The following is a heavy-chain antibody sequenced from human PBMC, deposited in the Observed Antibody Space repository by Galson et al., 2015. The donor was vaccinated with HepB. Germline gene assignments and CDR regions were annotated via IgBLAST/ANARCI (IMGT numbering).Heavy chain of an antibody. CDR1: GFTFSSYA. V-gene: IGHV3-23*01. CDR2: ISGGGYAT. CDR3: AKALTYCSGGDCYSLRPNFDS. J-gene: IGHJ4*02. Sequence: SLRLSCAVSGFTFSSYAMTWVRQAPGKGLEWVSAISGGGYATYYADSVRGRFTISRDNSKNTLYLQMNSLRAEDTAVYYCAKALTYCSGGDCYSLRPNFDSWGQGTLVTVSS. D-gene: IGHD2-15*01.